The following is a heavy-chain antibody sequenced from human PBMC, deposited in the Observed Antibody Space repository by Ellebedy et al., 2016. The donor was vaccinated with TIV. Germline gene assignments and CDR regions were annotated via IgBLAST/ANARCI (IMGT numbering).Heavy chain of an antibody. Sequence: ASVKVSCKASGYTFSGYYVDWLRQAPGQGLEWMGWINPNSGGTKYEQKFQGRVTMTSDTSITTAYMELSRLRSDDTAVYYCTRTSMIRGFAGSYYGMDVWGQGTAVTVSS. CDR1: GYTFSGYY. J-gene: IGHJ6*02. V-gene: IGHV1-2*02. D-gene: IGHD3-10*01. CDR3: TRTSMIRGFAGSYYGMDV. CDR2: INPNSGGT.